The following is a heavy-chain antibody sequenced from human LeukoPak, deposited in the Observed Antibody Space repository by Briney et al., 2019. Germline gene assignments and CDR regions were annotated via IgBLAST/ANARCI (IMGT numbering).Heavy chain of an antibody. CDR2: INHSGST. V-gene: IGHV4-34*01. Sequence: SETLSLTCAVYGGSFSGYYWSWIRQPPGKGLEWIGEINHSGSTNYNPFLKSRVTISVDTSKNQFSLKLSSVTAADTAVYYCARQWGSYYDFWSGYQSGFDYWGQGTLVTVSS. CDR1: GGSFSGYY. J-gene: IGHJ4*02. D-gene: IGHD3-3*01. CDR3: ARQWGSYYDFWSGYQSGFDY.